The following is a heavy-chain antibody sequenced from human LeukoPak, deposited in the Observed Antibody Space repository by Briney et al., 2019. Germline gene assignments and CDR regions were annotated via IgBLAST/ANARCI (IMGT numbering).Heavy chain of an antibody. D-gene: IGHD1-7*01. V-gene: IGHV3-23*01. J-gene: IGHJ4*02. CDR1: GFTFSTSA. CDR3: AKDGKTRNWNYFQAKPVY. CDR2: ISGSGGGI. Sequence: GGSLRLSCAASGFTFSTSAMSWVRQAPGKGLEWVSGISGSGGGIYYADSVKGRFSITRDISKNTLCLQMNSLRAEDTAIYYCAKDGKTRNWNYFQAKPVYWGQGTLVTVSS.